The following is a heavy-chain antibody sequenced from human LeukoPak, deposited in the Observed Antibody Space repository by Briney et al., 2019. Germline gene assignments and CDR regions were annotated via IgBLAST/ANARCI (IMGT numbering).Heavy chain of an antibody. CDR2: ISVNNGYT. V-gene: IGHV1-18*01. CDR3: ARSEKAYCGGVCDNYHMDV. Sequence: ASVKVSCKASGYTFTNYVISWVRQAPGQGLEWMGWISVNNGYTDYAQNLQGRVTMATDTSTSTAYMELRSLRSDDTAVYYCARSEKAYCGGVCDNYHMDVWGKGTTVTVSS. J-gene: IGHJ6*03. D-gene: IGHD2-21*02. CDR1: GYTFTNYV.